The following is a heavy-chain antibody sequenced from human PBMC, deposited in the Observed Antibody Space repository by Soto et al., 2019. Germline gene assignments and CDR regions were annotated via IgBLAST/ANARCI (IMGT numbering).Heavy chain of an antibody. CDR2: ISYDGSNK. J-gene: IGHJ6*03. CDR1: GLTFSSDG. V-gene: IGHV3-30*18. Sequence: SLRLSCAASGLTFSSDGMHWVRQAPGKGLEWVAVISYDGSNKYYADSVKGRFTISRDNSKNTLYLQMNSLRAEDTAVYYCAKGRFLYYMDVWGKGTTVTVSS. CDR3: AKGRFLYYMDV. D-gene: IGHD3-3*01.